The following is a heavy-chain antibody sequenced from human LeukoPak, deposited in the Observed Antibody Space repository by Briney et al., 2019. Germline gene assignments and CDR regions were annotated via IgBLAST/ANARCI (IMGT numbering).Heavy chain of an antibody. CDR1: GFTFSSYW. D-gene: IGHD2-21*01. CDR3: AKCYCGTVTCQFYFEY. J-gene: IGHJ4*02. Sequence: GSLRLSCAASGFTFSSYWMHWVRQAPGKGLVWVSHINSGGRITNYADSVKGRFTISRDNAKNTLYLQMNSLRAEDTAVYYCAKCYCGTVTCQFYFEYWGQGTLVTVSS. V-gene: IGHV3-74*01. CDR2: INSGGRIT.